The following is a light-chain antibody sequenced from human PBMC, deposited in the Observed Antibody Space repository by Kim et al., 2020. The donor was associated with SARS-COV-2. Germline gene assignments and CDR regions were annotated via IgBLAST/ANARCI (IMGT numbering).Light chain of an antibody. CDR3: QQYNSWPLT. CDR2: GAF. Sequence: SPGESATLPCRDSLCLNSDFACYLQQPAQAPRLLIYGAFTRATGIPARFSGSGSGTEFTLTISSLESEDFAVYSCQQYNSWPLTFGGGTKVDIK. V-gene: IGKV3D-15*01. J-gene: IGKJ4*01. CDR1: LCLNSD.